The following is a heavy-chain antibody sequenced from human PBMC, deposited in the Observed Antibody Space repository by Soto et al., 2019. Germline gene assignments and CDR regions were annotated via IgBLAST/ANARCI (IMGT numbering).Heavy chain of an antibody. CDR2: INHSGST. V-gene: IGHV4-34*01. Sequence: SETLSLTCAVYGGSFSGYYWRWILQPPGKGLEWIGEINHSGSTNYNPSLKSRVTISVDTSKNQFSLKLSSVTAADTAVYYCARAGYDFWSGYYPYYYYMDVWGKGTTVNVSS. D-gene: IGHD3-3*01. J-gene: IGHJ6*03. CDR3: ARAGYDFWSGYYPYYYYMDV. CDR1: GGSFSGYY.